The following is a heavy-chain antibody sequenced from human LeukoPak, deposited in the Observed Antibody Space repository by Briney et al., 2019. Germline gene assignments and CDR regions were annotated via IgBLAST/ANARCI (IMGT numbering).Heavy chain of an antibody. V-gene: IGHV4-59*03. Sequence: PSETLSLTCTGSGGSIRGYYWSWIRPPPREGLEWVGYFYDSGSTNYNPSLKSRVTMSVHTSKQQFTLKLNSVTAADTAVYYCAGLFNYYDSSGYSRDAFYIWGQGTMVTVSS. D-gene: IGHD3-22*01. CDR3: AGLFNYYDSSGYSRDAFYI. CDR1: GGSIRGYY. J-gene: IGHJ3*02. CDR2: FYDSGST.